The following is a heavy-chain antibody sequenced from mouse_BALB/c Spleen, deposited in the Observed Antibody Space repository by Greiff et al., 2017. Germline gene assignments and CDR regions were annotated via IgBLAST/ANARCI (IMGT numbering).Heavy chain of an antibody. CDR3: ARHNGYYVAMDY. CDR2: ISSGGSYT. Sequence: DVKLVESGGDLVKPGGSLKLSCAASGFTFSSYGMSWVRQTPDKRLEWVATISSGGSYTYYPDSVKGRFTISRDNAKNTLYLQMSSLKSEDTAMYYCARHNGYYVAMDYWGQGTSVTVSS. D-gene: IGHD2-3*01. J-gene: IGHJ4*01. CDR1: GFTFSSYG. V-gene: IGHV5-6*02.